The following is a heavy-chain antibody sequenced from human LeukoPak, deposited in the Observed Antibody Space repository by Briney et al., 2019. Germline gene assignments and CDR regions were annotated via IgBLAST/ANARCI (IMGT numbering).Heavy chain of an antibody. D-gene: IGHD6-13*01. Sequence: GWSLRLSCAASGFTFSIASMSWVRQAPGKGLEWVGQIKTKTDGGTTDHAAPVKGRFTISRDDSKNTLYLQMSSLKTEDTAVYYCTTHRGYSSSPTFDYWGQGTLVTVSS. V-gene: IGHV3-15*01. CDR3: TTHRGYSSSPTFDY. J-gene: IGHJ4*02. CDR2: IKTKTDGGTT. CDR1: GFTFSIAS.